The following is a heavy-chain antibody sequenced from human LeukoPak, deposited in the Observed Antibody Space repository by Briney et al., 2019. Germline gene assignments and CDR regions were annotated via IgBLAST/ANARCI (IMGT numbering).Heavy chain of an antibody. CDR2: ISAYNGNT. J-gene: IGHJ6*02. CDR3: ARDSPLLPVHYGSRSLVMDV. CDR1: GYTFNSYG. V-gene: IGHV1-18*01. D-gene: IGHD3-10*01. Sequence: GASVKVSCKASGYTFNSYGVSWVRQAPGQGLEWMGYISAYNGNTNYAQKVQGRVTMTTDTSTGTAYMELRSLRSDDTAVYYCARDSPLLPVHYGSRSLVMDVWGQGTTVIVSS.